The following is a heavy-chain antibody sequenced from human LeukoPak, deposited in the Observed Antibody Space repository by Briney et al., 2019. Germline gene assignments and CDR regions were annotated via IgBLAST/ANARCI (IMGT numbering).Heavy chain of an antibody. V-gene: IGHV1-69*13. D-gene: IGHD3-22*01. CDR2: IIPIFGTA. CDR1: GGTFSSYA. Sequence: ASVKVSCKASGGTFSSYAISWVRQAPGRGLEWMGGIIPIFGTANYAQKFQGRVTITADESTSTAYMELSSLRSEDTAVYYCARGSYYYDSSGYALFDAFDIWGQGTMVTVSS. CDR3: ARGSYYYDSSGYALFDAFDI. J-gene: IGHJ3*02.